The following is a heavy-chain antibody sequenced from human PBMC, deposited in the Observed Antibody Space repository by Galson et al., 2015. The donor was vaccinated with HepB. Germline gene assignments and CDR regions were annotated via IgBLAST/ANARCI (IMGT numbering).Heavy chain of an antibody. J-gene: IGHJ3*02. CDR1: GDSVSSNTAA. V-gene: IGHV6-1*01. CDR3: ARHDDFFGLHDALDI. Sequence: CAISGDSVSSNTAAWNWIRQSPPRGLEWLGRTYYRSKWYNEYAVSVTSRITINPDTSKNQFSLQLNSVTPEDTAVYYCARHDDFFGLHDALDIWGQGTMVTVSS. D-gene: IGHD3-3*01. CDR2: TYYRSKWYN.